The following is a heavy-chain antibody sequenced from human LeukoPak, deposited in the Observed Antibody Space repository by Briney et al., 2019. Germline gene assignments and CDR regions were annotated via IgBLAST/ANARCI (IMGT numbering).Heavy chain of an antibody. CDR3: ARSDWFDS. CDR1: GFTLSHYW. V-gene: IGHV3-74*03. J-gene: IGHJ5*01. CDR2: IYVDGSRT. Sequence: GGSLRLSCAASGFTLSHYWMHWVRQAPGKGLVWVSRIYVDGSRTTYADSVKGRFIISRDNANNTLYLPLNSLRDEDTAVYYCARSDWFDSWGQGTLVTVSS.